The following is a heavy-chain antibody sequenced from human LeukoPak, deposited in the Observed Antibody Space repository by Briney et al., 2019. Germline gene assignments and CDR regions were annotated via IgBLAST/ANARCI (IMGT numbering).Heavy chain of an antibody. CDR3: ARARDYTGSWFDP. D-gene: IGHD4-11*01. V-gene: IGHV4-61*02. J-gene: IGHJ5*02. CDR1: GGSISSGSYY. Sequence: PSQTLSLTCTVSGGSISSGSYYWNWIRQPAGKGLEWIGRIYTSGSTDYNPSLKSRVTISVDTSKNQFSLKLSSVTAADTAVYYCARARDYTGSWFDPWGQGTLVTVSS. CDR2: IYTSGST.